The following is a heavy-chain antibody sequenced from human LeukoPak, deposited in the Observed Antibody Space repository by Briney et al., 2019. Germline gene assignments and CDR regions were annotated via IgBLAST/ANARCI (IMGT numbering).Heavy chain of an antibody. J-gene: IGHJ5*02. CDR1: GGSISSSSYY. CDR3: ARGSNSNLWNGWFDP. CDR2: IYYSGRT. D-gene: IGHD1-7*01. Sequence: SETLSLTCSVSGGSISSSSYYWGWIRQPPGKGLEWIGNIYYSGRTYQKTSLKSRVTISIDTSKNQFSLRLTSVTAADTAFYYCARGSNSNLWNGWFDPWGQGTLVTVSS. V-gene: IGHV4-39*07.